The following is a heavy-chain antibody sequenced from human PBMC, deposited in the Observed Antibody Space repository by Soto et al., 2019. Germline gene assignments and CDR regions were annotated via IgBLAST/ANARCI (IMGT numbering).Heavy chain of an antibody. D-gene: IGHD4-17*01. Sequence: PSETLSLTCTVSGGSISSSSYYWGWIRQPPGKGLEWIGSIYYSGSTYYNPSLKSRVTISVDTSKIQFSLKLSSVTAADTAVYYCARRRRTTVTTVYYYYGMDVWGQGTTVTVSS. CDR3: ARRRRTTVTTVYYYYGMDV. J-gene: IGHJ6*02. CDR1: GGSISSSSYY. V-gene: IGHV4-39*01. CDR2: IYYSGST.